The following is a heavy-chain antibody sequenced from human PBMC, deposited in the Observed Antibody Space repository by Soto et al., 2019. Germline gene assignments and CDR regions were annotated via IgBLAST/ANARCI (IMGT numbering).Heavy chain of an antibody. CDR1: GGSISSGDYY. D-gene: IGHD3-22*01. Sequence: PSETLSLTCTVSGGSISSGDYYWSWIRQPPGKGLEWIGYIYYSGSTYYNPSLKSRVTISVDTSKNQFSLKLSSVTAADTAVYYCARVRWGIYDSSGIEPWGQGTLVTVSS. J-gene: IGHJ5*02. CDR3: ARVRWGIYDSSGIEP. CDR2: IYYSGST. V-gene: IGHV4-30-4*01.